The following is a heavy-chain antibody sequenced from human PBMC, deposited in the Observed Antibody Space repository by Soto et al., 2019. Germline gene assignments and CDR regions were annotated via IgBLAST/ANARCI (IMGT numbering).Heavy chain of an antibody. Sequence: SVKVSCKASGGTFSSYAISWVRQAPGQGLEWMGGIIPIFGTANYAQKFQGRVTITADESTSTAYMELSSLRSEDTAVYYCARVGLDPGYYYGMDVWGQGTTVTVSS. V-gene: IGHV1-69*13. CDR2: IIPIFGTA. J-gene: IGHJ6*02. CDR3: ARVGLDPGYYYGMDV. CDR1: GGTFSSYA. D-gene: IGHD3-9*01.